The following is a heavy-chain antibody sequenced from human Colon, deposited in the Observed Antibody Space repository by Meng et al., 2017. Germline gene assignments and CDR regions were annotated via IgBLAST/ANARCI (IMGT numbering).Heavy chain of an antibody. CDR2: LYYNGPT. CDR3: ARANGDYDVISFDP. V-gene: IGHV4-61*01. D-gene: IGHD4-17*01. CDR1: GCSVRNESYY. J-gene: IGHJ5*02. Sequence: QVHLHESGPGRLSPSGTPSPTYPVSGCSVRNESYYWSLIRLTPGKGLEWIGYLYYNGPTNYTPSLSSRLTISLDTSKNQFSLKLTSVTAADTALYYCARANGDYDVISFDPWGQGTLVTVSS.